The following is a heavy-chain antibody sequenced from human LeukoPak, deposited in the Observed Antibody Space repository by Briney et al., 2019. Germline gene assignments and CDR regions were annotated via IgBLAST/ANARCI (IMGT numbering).Heavy chain of an antibody. Sequence: GESLKISCKGSGYSFPIYWIAWVRQMPGKGLEWMGIIYPGDSDTRYSPSFQGQVTISADKSISTAYLQWSSLKASDTAMYYCARRATVVTRPDAFDIWGQGTMVTVSS. CDR2: IYPGDSDT. V-gene: IGHV5-51*01. CDR3: ARRATVVTRPDAFDI. D-gene: IGHD4-23*01. J-gene: IGHJ3*02. CDR1: GYSFPIYW.